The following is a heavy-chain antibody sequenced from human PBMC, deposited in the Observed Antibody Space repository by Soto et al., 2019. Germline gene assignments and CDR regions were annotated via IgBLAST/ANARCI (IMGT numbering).Heavy chain of an antibody. CDR1: GYTFTSYG. CDR2: ISAYNGNT. CDR3: AKDLQFSGWLSAQTFDY. Sequence: GASVKVSCKASGYTFTSYGISWVRQAPGQGLEWMGWISAYNGNTNYAQKLQGRVTMTTDTSTSTAYMALRSLRSDDTAVYYCAKDLQFSGWLSAQTFDYWGQGTQVTVSS. D-gene: IGHD6-19*01. J-gene: IGHJ4*02. V-gene: IGHV1-18*01.